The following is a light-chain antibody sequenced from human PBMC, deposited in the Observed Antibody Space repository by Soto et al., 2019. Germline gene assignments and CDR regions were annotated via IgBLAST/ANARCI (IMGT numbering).Light chain of an antibody. CDR2: KNN. CDR3: AAWDDSLSGWV. CDR1: SSNIGSNY. J-gene: IGLJ3*02. Sequence: QSVLTQPPSASGTPGQRVTISCSGSSSNIGSNYGYWYQQLPGTAPKLLIYKNNQRPSGVPDRFSGSKSGTSASLAISGLRSEDEAEYYCAAWDDSLSGWVFGGGTKLTVL. V-gene: IGLV1-47*01.